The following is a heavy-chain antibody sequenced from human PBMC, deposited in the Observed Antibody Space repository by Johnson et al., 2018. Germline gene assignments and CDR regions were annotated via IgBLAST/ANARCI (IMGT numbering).Heavy chain of an antibody. CDR3: AKEGGAYDFWSAYALDI. CDR1: GFTFSSFA. D-gene: IGHD3-3*01. Sequence: EVQLVETGGGLVQPGGSLRLSCAASGFTFSSFAMSWVRQAPGKGLEWVSAISGSGGSTYYADSVKGRFTISRDNSKNTLNLQMNSRRAEDTAVYYCAKEGGAYDFWSAYALDIWGQGTMVTVSS. V-gene: IGHV3-23*04. J-gene: IGHJ3*02. CDR2: ISGSGGST.